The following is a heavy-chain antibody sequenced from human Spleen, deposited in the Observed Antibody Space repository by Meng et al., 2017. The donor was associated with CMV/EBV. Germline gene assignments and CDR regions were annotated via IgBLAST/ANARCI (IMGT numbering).Heavy chain of an antibody. J-gene: IGHJ4*02. CDR2: IYYSGST. Sequence: SETLSLTCTVSGGPISSVGYYWSWIRQHPGKGLEWIGYIYYSGSTYYNPSRKSRVTISVDTSKNQFSLKLSSVPAADTAVYYCASGHPVVPTAIGREYYFDHWGRGKLVTVSS. CDR3: ASGHPVVPTAIGREYYFDH. CDR1: GGPISSVGYY. V-gene: IGHV4-31*03. D-gene: IGHD2-2*01.